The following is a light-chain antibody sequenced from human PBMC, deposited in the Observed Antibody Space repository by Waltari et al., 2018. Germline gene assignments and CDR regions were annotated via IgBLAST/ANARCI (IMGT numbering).Light chain of an antibody. Sequence: EIVLPQSPGTLSLSPGERATLSCMASQSVSSSYLAWYQQKPGQAPRLLIYGASSRATGIPDRFSGSGSGTDFTLTISRLEPEDFAVYYCQQYGSSLFTFGPGTKVDIK. CDR2: GAS. CDR3: QQYGSSLFT. V-gene: IGKV3-20*01. CDR1: QSVSSSY. J-gene: IGKJ3*01.